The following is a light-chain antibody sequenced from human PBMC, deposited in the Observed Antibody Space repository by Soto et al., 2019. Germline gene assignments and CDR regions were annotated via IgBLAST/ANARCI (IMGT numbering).Light chain of an antibody. CDR2: EGS. V-gene: IGLV2-23*03. Sequence: QSALTQPAYVSGSPGKSITISCTGTSSDVGSYNLVSWYQQHPGKDPKLMIYEGSKRPSGVSNRFSSSKSGTKASLTISWLQAEDEGDYYCCSHAGSSTFPYDFGTGKKLTVL. CDR3: CSHAGSSTFPYD. J-gene: IGLJ1*01. CDR1: SSDVGSYNL.